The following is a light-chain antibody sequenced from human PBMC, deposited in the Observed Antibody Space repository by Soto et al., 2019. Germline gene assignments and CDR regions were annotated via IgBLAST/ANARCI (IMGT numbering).Light chain of an antibody. J-gene: IGKJ1*01. CDR1: QSVSSN. V-gene: IGKV3-15*01. CDR2: GAS. Sequence: RASQSVSSNLAWYQQKPGQAPRLLIYGASTRATGIPARFSGSGSRTEATLTVLRPQSADFAAYPSQQYHSSPPWTFSQGTKVAIK. CDR3: QQYHSSPPWT.